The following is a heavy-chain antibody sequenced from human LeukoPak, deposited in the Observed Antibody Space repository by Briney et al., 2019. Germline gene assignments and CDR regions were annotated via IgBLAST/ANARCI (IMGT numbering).Heavy chain of an antibody. V-gene: IGHV4-59*08. CDR2: IYYSGST. Sequence: SETLSLTCTVSGGSISSYYWSWIRQPPGKGLEWIGYIYYSGSTNYNPSLKSRVTISVDKSKNQFSLKLRSVTAADTAVFYCARHRGYSFDFWGRGTLVTVSS. CDR3: ARHRGYSFDF. J-gene: IGHJ4*02. CDR1: GGSISSYY.